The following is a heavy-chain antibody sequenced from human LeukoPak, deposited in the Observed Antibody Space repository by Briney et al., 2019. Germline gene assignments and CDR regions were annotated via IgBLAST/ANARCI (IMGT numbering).Heavy chain of an antibody. V-gene: IGHV4-39*07. CDR1: GGSISSSSYY. D-gene: IGHD2-8*01. Sequence: SETLSLTCTVSGGSISSSSYYWGWIRQPPGKGLEWIGSIYYSGSTYYNPSLKSRVTISVDTSKNQFSLKLSSVTAADTAVYYCARDNGYYYYMDVWGKGTTVTVSS. J-gene: IGHJ6*03. CDR3: ARDNGYYYYMDV. CDR2: IYYSGST.